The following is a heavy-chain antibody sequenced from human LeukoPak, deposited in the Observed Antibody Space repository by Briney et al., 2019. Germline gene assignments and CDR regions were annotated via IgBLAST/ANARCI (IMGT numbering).Heavy chain of an antibody. CDR3: ARDSSSGWATRWFDP. Sequence: GASVKVSCKASGYTFTSYGISWVRQAPGQGLEWMGWISAYNGNTNYAQKLQGRVTMTTDTSTSTAYMELRSLRSDDTAVYYCARDSSSGWATRWFDPWGRGTLATVSS. CDR1: GYTFTSYG. CDR2: ISAYNGNT. D-gene: IGHD6-19*01. J-gene: IGHJ5*02. V-gene: IGHV1-18*01.